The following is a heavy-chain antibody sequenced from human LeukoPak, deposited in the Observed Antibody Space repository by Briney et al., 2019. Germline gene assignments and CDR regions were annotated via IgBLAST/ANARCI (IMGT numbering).Heavy chain of an antibody. V-gene: IGHV3-66*01. CDR1: GLTVSSND. J-gene: IGHJ5*02. D-gene: IGHD5-18*01. CDR2: LHTGGST. CDR3: TIHMYDGYEGSSDTTMTRSP. Sequence: GGSLRLSCAASGLTVSSNDMTWVRQAPGKGLEWVSALHTGGSTYYADSVKGRFTISRDNAKNSLYLQMNSLRAEDTAMYYCTIHMYDGYEGSSDTTMTRSPWGQGTLVTVSS.